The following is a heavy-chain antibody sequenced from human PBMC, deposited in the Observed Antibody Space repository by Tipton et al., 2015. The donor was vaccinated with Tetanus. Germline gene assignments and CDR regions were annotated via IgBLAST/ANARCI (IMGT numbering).Heavy chain of an antibody. CDR2: IKQDGNEK. V-gene: IGHV3-7*01. Sequence: SLRLSCAASGFTFSSHWMSWVRQAPGKGLEWVANIKQDGNEKYYVDSVKGRFTISRDNAKNSLYLQMNSLRAEDTAVYYCARRTGMDVWGQGTTVTVSS. CDR1: GFTFSSHW. CDR3: ARRTGMDV. D-gene: IGHD4-17*01. J-gene: IGHJ6*02.